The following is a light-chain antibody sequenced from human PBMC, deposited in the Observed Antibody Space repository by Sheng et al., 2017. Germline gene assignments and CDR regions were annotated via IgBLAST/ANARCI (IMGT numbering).Light chain of an antibody. V-gene: IGKV3-11*01. CDR1: QSVATS. CDR2: DAS. Sequence: EIVLTQSPATLSLSPGESATLSCRASQSVATSLAWYQQKPGQAPRLLIYDASNRATGIPARFSGSGSGTDFTLTIRRLEPEDFAVFYCQQYGTSPFTFGPGTKVDF. CDR3: QQYGTSPFT. J-gene: IGKJ3*01.